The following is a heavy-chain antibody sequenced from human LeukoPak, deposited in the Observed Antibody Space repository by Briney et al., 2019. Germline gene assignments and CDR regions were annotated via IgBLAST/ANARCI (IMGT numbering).Heavy chain of an antibody. V-gene: IGHV1-18*01. CDR3: ARTRDTAMVDYGDY. CDR1: GYTFTSYG. CDR2: ISAYNGNT. Sequence: ASVKVSCKASGYTFTSYGISWVRQAPGQGLEWMGWISAYNGNTNYAQKLQGRVTMTTDTSTSTAYMELRSLRPDDTAVYYCARTRDTAMVDYGDYWGQEPWSPSPQ. J-gene: IGHJ4*01. D-gene: IGHD5-18*01.